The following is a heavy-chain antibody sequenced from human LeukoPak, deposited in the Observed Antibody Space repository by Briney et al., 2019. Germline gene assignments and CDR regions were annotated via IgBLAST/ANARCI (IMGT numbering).Heavy chain of an antibody. Sequence: PGGSLRLSCSASGFNFNYFAMSWIRQAPGKRLEWVSTIGDSGSGGSYADSVRGRFTISRDSSKNIVYLQMHSLRVDDSAVYYCSRIKYGGNFGYHFDYWGQGTLVTVSS. CDR1: GFNFNYFA. D-gene: IGHD4-23*01. CDR3: SRIKYGGNFGYHFDY. V-gene: IGHV3-23*01. J-gene: IGHJ4*02. CDR2: IGDSGSGG.